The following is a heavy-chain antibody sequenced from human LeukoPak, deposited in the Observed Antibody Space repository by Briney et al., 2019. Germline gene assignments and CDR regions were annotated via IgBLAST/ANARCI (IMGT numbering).Heavy chain of an antibody. CDR1: GFTFSSYG. Sequence: PGRSLRLSCAASGFTFSSYGMHWVRQAPGKGLEWVAVISYDGSNKYYADSVKGRFTISRDNSKNTLYLQMNSLRAEDTAVYYCAKDGRVLRYFDWLSNDDNWFDPWGQGTLVTVSS. J-gene: IGHJ5*02. CDR2: ISYDGSNK. V-gene: IGHV3-30*18. D-gene: IGHD3-9*01. CDR3: AKDGRVLRYFDWLSNDDNWFDP.